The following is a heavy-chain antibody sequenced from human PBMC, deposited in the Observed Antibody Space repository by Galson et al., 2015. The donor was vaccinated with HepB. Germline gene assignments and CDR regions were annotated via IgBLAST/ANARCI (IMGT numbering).Heavy chain of an antibody. Sequence: SLRLSCAASGFTFSSYRMHWVRQTPGKGLVWVSHINGDGSTTGYAGSVKGRFSISRNNAKNTLFLQMNTLRAEDTAVYYCVRSVGGGSAYWGQGTLVTVSS. V-gene: IGHV3-74*01. J-gene: IGHJ4*02. CDR2: INGDGSTT. CDR1: GFTFSSYR. CDR3: VRSVGGGSAY. D-gene: IGHD1-26*01.